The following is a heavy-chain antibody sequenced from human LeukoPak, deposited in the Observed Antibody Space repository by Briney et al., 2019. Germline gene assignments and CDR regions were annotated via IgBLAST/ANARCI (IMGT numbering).Heavy chain of an antibody. V-gene: IGHV1-8*02. J-gene: IGHJ6*03. CDR2: MNPNSGNT. Sequence: ASVKVSCKASGYTFTSYGISWVRQAPGQGLEWMGWMNPNSGNTGYAQKFQGRVTMTRNTSISTAYMELSSLRSEDTAVYYCATGYSSSWTAGVYYYYYMDVWGKGTMVTISS. CDR3: ATGYSSSWTAGVYYYYYMDV. CDR1: GYTFTSYG. D-gene: IGHD6-13*01.